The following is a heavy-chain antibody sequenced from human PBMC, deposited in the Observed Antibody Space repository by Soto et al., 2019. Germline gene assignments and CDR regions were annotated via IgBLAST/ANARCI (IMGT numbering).Heavy chain of an antibody. CDR1: GFTFSTYS. V-gene: IGHV3-21*01. D-gene: IGHD2-2*02. CDR3: AREYTAWPLAYGLDV. J-gene: IGHJ6*02. Sequence: GGSLRLSCLGSGFTFSTYSINWVRQAPGKGLEWVSSISSRSDIYYADSVQGRFTISRDNAKNSVSLQMNRLRAEDTAVYYCAREYTAWPLAYGLDVWGQGTTVTGSS. CDR2: ISSRSDI.